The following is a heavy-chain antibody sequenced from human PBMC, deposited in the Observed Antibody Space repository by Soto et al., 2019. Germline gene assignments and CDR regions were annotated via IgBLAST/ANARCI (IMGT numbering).Heavy chain of an antibody. Sequence: QVQLVESGGGVVQPGRSLRLSCAASGFTFSSYGMHWVRQAPGKWLEWVAVISYDGSHKYYADSVKGRFTNSRDNSKYTLYLQMNSLRAEDTALYYCAKDRRPNYYYGMDVWGQGNTVTVSS. J-gene: IGHJ6*02. D-gene: IGHD6-25*01. CDR1: GFTFSSYG. V-gene: IGHV3-30*18. CDR3: AKDRRPNYYYGMDV. CDR2: ISYDGSHK.